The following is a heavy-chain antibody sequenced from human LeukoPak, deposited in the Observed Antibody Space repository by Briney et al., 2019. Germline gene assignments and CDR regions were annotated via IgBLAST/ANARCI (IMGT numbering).Heavy chain of an antibody. CDR3: ARDGGTYYYDSSGYYLDY. CDR1: GYTFTHYG. CDR2: ISAYNGNT. D-gene: IGHD3-22*01. J-gene: IGHJ4*02. Sequence: ASVKVSCKASGYTFTHYGISWVRQAPGQGLEWMGWISAYNGNTNYAHKLQGRVTMTTHTSTSTAYMELRSLRSDATAVYYCARDGGTYYYDSSGYYLDYWGQGTLVTVS. V-gene: IGHV1-18*01.